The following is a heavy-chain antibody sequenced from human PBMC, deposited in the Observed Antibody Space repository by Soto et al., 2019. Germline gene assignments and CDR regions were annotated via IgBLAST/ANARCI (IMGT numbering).Heavy chain of an antibody. D-gene: IGHD1-26*01. J-gene: IGHJ4*02. V-gene: IGHV1-18*04. Sequence: GSVKVCGKSCGYIFRSYGIILVRRAPRQGLEWMGCITTYTRNTNYSQKLHGRVTLTTDTSTTTDYMELRSLRTEDTAMYYCARDQGATTALDYWGRGTLATSPQ. CDR1: GYIFRSYG. CDR2: ITTYTRNT. CDR3: ARDQGATTALDY.